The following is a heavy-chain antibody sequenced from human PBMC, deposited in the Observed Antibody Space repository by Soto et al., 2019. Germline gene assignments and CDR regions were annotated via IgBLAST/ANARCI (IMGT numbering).Heavy chain of an antibody. CDR1: GGSFSGYY. D-gene: IGHD7-27*01. Sequence: QVQLQQWGAGLLKPSETLSLTCAVYGGSFSGYYWSWIRQPPGKGLEWIGEINHSGSTNYNPCLKRRVTISEDTSYNQFSLVLSSVTAADSGVYYCAGGWGRIFDYWGQGTLVTVSS. CDR2: INHSGST. J-gene: IGHJ4*02. V-gene: IGHV4-34*01. CDR3: AGGWGRIFDY.